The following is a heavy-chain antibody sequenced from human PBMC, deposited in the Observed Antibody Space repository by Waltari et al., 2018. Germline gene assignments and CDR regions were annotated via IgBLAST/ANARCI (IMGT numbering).Heavy chain of an antibody. CDR2: ISSSSYYI. D-gene: IGHD6-25*01. CDR1: S. V-gene: IGHV3-21*01. CDR3: ARGSAPAGVFDI. Sequence: SMNWVRQAPGKGLEWVSSISSSSYYIYYGDSVEGRFTISRDNAKNSLFLHMDSLRAEDTAVYYCARGSAPAGVFDIWGQGTMVTVSS. J-gene: IGHJ3*02.